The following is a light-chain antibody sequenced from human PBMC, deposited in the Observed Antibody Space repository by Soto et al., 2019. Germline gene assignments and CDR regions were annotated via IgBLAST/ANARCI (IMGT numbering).Light chain of an antibody. V-gene: IGKV3-11*01. Sequence: EIVLTQSPATLSLSPGERATLSCRASQSVGSFLAWYQQKSGQAPRLLIYDASNRAPGIPARFSGSGSGTDFTLTISSLEPEDFALYYCQHRSNWLGPFGPGTKVDIK. CDR3: QHRSNWLGP. J-gene: IGKJ3*01. CDR1: QSVGSF. CDR2: DAS.